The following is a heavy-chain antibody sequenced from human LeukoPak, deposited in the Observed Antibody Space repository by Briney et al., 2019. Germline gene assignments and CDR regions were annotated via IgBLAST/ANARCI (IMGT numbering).Heavy chain of an antibody. CDR2: TVGSGPDT. CDR1: GFTFTNYA. J-gene: IGHJ4*02. Sequence: PGGSLRLSCAASGFTFTNYAMSWVRQTPGKGLEWVSATVGSGPDTYHADSVKGRFTVSRGNSRNTLYLQMNSLRVEDTAVYYCTKAPLRSCTGAFCYPFDYWGQGTLVTVSS. V-gene: IGHV3-23*01. CDR3: TKAPLRSCTGAFCYPFDY. D-gene: IGHD2-8*02.